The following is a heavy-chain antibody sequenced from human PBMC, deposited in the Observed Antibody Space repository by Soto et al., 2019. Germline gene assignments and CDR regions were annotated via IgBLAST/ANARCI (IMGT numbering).Heavy chain of an antibody. Sequence: ASVKVSCKASGYTFTSYAMHWVRQAPGQRLEWMGWINAGNGNTKYSQKFQGRVTITRDASASTAYMELSSLRSEDTAVYYCARDPGYSYADYWGQGTLVTVSS. CDR2: INAGNGNT. J-gene: IGHJ4*02. V-gene: IGHV1-3*01. D-gene: IGHD5-18*01. CDR1: GYTFTSYA. CDR3: ARDPGYSYADY.